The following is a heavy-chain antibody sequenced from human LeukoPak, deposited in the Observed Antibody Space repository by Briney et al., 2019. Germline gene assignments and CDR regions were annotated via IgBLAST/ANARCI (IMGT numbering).Heavy chain of an antibody. CDR1: GGSINSYY. V-gene: IGHV4-4*09. Sequence: SETLSLTCTVSGGSINSYYWSWIRQPPGKGLEWIGYTHPSGNTNYSPSLKSRVTISMDTSTNQFSLKLKSVTAADTAVYFCARKAPKKGWFDPWGQGTLVTVSS. J-gene: IGHJ5*02. CDR3: ARKAPKKGWFDP. CDR2: THPSGNT.